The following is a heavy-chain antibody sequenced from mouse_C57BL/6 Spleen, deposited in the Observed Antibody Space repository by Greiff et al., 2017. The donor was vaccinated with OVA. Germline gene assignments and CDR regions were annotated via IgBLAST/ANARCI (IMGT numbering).Heavy chain of an antibody. CDR1: GYTFTSYW. V-gene: IGHV1-50*01. Sequence: QVQLQQPGAELVKPGASVKLSCKASGYTFTSYWMQWVKQRPGQGLEWIGEIDPSDSYTNYNQKFKGKATLTVDTSSSTAYMQLSSLTSEDSAVYYCARERDYSNYGGYWGQGTTLTVSS. CDR3: ARERDYSNYGGY. J-gene: IGHJ2*01. CDR2: IDPSDSYT. D-gene: IGHD2-5*01.